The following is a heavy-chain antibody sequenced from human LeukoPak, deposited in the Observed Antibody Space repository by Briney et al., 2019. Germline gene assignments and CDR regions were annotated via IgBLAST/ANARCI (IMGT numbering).Heavy chain of an antibody. CDR1: GGSINNYY. J-gene: IGHJ3*02. D-gene: IGHD1-14*01. V-gene: IGHV4-59*08. CDR3: ARQPGGTAAFDI. Sequence: SETLSLTCTVSGGSINNYYWSWIRQPPGKGLEWIGYIYYTGGETNYNPSLKSRLTISVDTSKNQFSLMLTSVTAADTAVYYCARQPGGTAAFDIWAQGTMVTVS. CDR2: IYYTGGET.